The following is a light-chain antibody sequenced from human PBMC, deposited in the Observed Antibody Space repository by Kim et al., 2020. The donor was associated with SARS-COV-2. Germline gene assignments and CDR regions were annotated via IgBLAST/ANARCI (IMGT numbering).Light chain of an antibody. V-gene: IGLV4-69*01. Sequence: VQLPAVRGSGHGGNAMPGHQQRPEKGPGYLMKLISDGSHSKGDGIPDRFSGSGSGAERYLTISSLQSEDEADYYCQTWGTGIVVFGGGTQLTVL. CDR3: QTWGTGIVV. J-gene: IGLJ2*01. CDR1: SGHGGNA. CDR2: LISDGSH.